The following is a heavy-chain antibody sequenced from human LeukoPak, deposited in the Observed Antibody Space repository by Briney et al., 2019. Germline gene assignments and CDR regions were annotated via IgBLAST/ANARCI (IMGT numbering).Heavy chain of an antibody. V-gene: IGHV3-7*01. CDR1: GFTFSSYW. CDR2: IKENGNEQ. Sequence: GGSLRLSCTSSGFTFSSYWMSWVRQAPGKGPEWVAHIKENGNEQYYADSVKGRFTISRDNAKKSLCLQMNSLRAEDTAVYYCASSSSSPSFDYWGQGTLVTVSS. CDR3: ASSSSSPSFDY. D-gene: IGHD6-13*01. J-gene: IGHJ4*02.